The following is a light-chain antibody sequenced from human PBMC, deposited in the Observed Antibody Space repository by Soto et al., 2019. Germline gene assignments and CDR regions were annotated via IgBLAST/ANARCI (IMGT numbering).Light chain of an antibody. J-gene: IGKJ4*01. CDR2: GAS. CDR1: QDIGNF. CDR3: QQADSFPLT. Sequence: DIQMTQSPSSLSAFVGDRVTITCRASQDIGNFLAWYQQKPGKAPKLLIYGASTLESGVPSRFSGRGSGTDFTLTISSLQPEDFATYFCQQADSFPLTFGGGTKVEIK. V-gene: IGKV1-12*01.